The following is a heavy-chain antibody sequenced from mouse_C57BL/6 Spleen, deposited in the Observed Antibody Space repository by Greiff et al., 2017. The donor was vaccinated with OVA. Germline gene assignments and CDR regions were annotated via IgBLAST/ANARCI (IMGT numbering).Heavy chain of an antibody. D-gene: IGHD4-1*01. CDR1: GFTFSDYG. Sequence: DVMLVESGGGLVKPGGSLKLSCAASGFTFSDYGMHWVRQAPEKGLEWVAYISSGSSTIYYADTVKGRFTISRDNAKNTLFLQMTSLRSEDTAMYYCARPTGTIYFDYWGQGTTLTVSS. CDR3: ARPTGTIYFDY. CDR2: ISSGSSTI. V-gene: IGHV5-17*01. J-gene: IGHJ2*01.